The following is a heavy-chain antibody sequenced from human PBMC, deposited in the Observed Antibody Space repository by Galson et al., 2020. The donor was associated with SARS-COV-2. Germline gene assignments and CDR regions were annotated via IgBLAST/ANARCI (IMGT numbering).Heavy chain of an antibody. CDR2: ISNGGSTI. Sequence: TGRSLRLSCAASGFEFSEYFMTWVRQAPGKGLEWVSYISNGGSTIYYRDSVKGRFTISRDNARKELFLQMTSLRVEDTGVYYCAKEGSADFPHYYSGMDVWGQGTTVTVSS. J-gene: IGHJ6*02. CDR3: AKEGSADFPHYYSGMDV. V-gene: IGHV3-11*01. CDR1: GFEFSEYF. D-gene: IGHD3-10*01.